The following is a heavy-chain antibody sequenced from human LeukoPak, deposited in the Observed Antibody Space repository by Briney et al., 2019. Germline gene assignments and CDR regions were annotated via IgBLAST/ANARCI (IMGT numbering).Heavy chain of an antibody. J-gene: IGHJ4*02. CDR1: GGTFSSYA. Sequence: GASVKVSCKASGGTFSSYAISWVRQAPGQGLEWMGRIIPILGIANYAQKFQGRVTITADKSTSTAYMELSSLRSEDRAVYYCASSSTGITIAVAGNFDYWGQGTLVTVSS. CDR3: ASSSTGITIAVAGNFDY. D-gene: IGHD6-19*01. V-gene: IGHV1-69*04. CDR2: IIPILGIA.